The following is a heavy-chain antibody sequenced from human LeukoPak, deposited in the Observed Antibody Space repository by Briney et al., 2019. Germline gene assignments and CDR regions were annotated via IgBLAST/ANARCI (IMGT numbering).Heavy chain of an antibody. J-gene: IGHJ5*02. Sequence: ASVKVSCKASGYTLTNYALNWVRQAPGQGLEWMGWINTNTGNPTYAQGFTGRFVFSLDASDSTAYLQISSLRAEDTAVYYCARGGPNNWFDPWGQGTLVTVSS. CDR3: ARGGPNNWFDP. CDR2: INTNTGNP. CDR1: GYTLTNYA. V-gene: IGHV7-4-1*02.